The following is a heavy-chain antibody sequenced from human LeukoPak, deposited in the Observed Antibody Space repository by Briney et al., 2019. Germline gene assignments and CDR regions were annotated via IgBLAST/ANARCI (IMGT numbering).Heavy chain of an antibody. CDR1: GYTFTGYY. Sequence: ASVKVSCKASGYTFTGYYMHWVLQAPGQGLEWMGRINPNSGGTNYAQKFQGRVTMTRDTSISTAYMELSRLRSDDTAVYYCARPVLKGYDNCGYWGQGTLVTVSS. V-gene: IGHV1-2*06. CDR2: INPNSGGT. CDR3: ARPVLKGYDNCGY. J-gene: IGHJ4*02. D-gene: IGHD1-20*01.